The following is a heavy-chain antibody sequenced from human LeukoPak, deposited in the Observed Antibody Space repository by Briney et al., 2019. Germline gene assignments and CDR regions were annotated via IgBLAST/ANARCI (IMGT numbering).Heavy chain of an antibody. D-gene: IGHD3-10*01. CDR2: ISGSGGST. J-gene: IGHJ6*02. CDR3: AKSGGLSGSGRIAMGV. V-gene: IGHV3-23*01. Sequence: PGGSLRLSCAASGFTFSTYAMSWVRLAPGKGLEWVSGISGSGGSTYYADSVKGRFTSSRDNSNNTLYVQMNSLRVEDTAVYYCAKSGGLSGSGRIAMGVWGQGTTVTVSS. CDR1: GFTFSTYA.